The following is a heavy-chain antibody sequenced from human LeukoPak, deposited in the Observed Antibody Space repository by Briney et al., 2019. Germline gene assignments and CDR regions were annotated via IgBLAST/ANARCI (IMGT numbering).Heavy chain of an antibody. V-gene: IGHV3-21*01. CDR2: ISSSSRYI. J-gene: IGHJ4*02. D-gene: IGHD6-13*01. CDR1: GFTFSNYS. CDR3: ARDKGLRAAAD. Sequence: GSLRLSCAASGFTFSNYSMNWVRPAPGKGLEWVSSISSSSRYIDYADSVKGQFTISKDNAKNSLYLQMNSLRAEDTAVYYCARDKGLRAAADWGQGTLVTVSS.